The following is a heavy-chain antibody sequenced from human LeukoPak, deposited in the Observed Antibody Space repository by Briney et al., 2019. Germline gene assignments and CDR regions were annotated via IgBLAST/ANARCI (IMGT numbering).Heavy chain of an antibody. CDR1: GFTFSSYA. CDR2: ISGSGGST. Sequence: GSLRLSCAASGFTFSSYAMSWVRQAPGKGLEWVSAISGSGGSTYYADSVKGRFTISRDNSKNTLYLQMNSLRAEDTAVYYCAKDAYYGSGSYYYYMDVWGKGTTVTVSS. D-gene: IGHD3-10*01. CDR3: AKDAYYGSGSYYYYMDV. V-gene: IGHV3-23*01. J-gene: IGHJ6*03.